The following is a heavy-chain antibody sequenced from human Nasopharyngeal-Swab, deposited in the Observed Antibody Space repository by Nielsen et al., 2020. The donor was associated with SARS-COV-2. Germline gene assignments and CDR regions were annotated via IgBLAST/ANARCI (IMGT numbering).Heavy chain of an antibody. D-gene: IGHD6-6*01. V-gene: IGHV3-11*06. CDR1: GFTFSDYY. Sequence: GGSLRLSCAASGFTFSDYYMSWIRQAPGKGLEWVSYISSSSSYTNYADSVKGRFTISRDNAKNSLYLQMNSLRAEDTAVYYCARAGIWYGSSYHCFDYWGQGTLVTVSS. CDR3: ARAGIWYGSSYHCFDY. CDR2: ISSSSSYT. J-gene: IGHJ4*02.